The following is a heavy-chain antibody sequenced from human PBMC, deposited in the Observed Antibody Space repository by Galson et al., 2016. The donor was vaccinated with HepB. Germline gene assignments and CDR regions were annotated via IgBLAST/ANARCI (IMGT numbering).Heavy chain of an antibody. J-gene: IGHJ4*02. CDR3: AGHVI. CDR1: GLTFSAYW. V-gene: IGHV3-7*03. CDR2: INQDGSEK. Sequence: SLRLSCATSGLTFSAYWMSWVRQAPGKGLEWVANINQDGSEKYYMDSVRGRFTISRDNAKDSLYLQMNSLRAEDTAVYYCAGHVIRGQGTLATVSS. D-gene: IGHD3-16*02.